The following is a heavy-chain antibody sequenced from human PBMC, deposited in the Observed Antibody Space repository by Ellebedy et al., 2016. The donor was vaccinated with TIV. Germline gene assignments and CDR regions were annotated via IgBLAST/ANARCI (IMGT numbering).Heavy chain of an antibody. D-gene: IGHD3-16*01. CDR3: AKDWGDYYYYYYMDV. V-gene: IGHV3-23*01. Sequence: GGSLRLXXAASGFTFNSYAMIWVRQAPGKGLEWVSAISGSGGSTYYADFVKGRFTISRDNSKNTLSLQMNGLRAEDTAVYYCAKDWGDYYYYYYMDVWGKGTTVTVSS. CDR2: ISGSGGST. J-gene: IGHJ6*03. CDR1: GFTFNSYA.